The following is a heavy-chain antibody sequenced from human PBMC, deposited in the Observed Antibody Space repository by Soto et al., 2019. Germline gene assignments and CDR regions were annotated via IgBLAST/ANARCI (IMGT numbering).Heavy chain of an antibody. J-gene: IGHJ3*02. V-gene: IGHV4-59*01. CDR1: GGSISSYY. D-gene: IGHD3-10*01. CDR2: IYYSGST. CDR3: AREVGWFGEPAAFDI. Sequence: SETLSLTCTVSGGSISSYYWSWIRQPPGKGLEWIGYIYYSGSTNYNPSLKSRVTISVDTSKNQFSLKLSSVTAADTAVYYCAREVGWFGEPAAFDIWGQGTMVTVS.